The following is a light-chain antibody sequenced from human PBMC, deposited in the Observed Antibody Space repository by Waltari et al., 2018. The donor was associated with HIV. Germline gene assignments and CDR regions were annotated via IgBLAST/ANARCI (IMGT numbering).Light chain of an antibody. CDR1: ALPNKY. Sequence: SYELTQPPSGSVSPGQTARITCSGDALPNKYTYWYQQKPGQAPVLVIYRDSERPSGIPERFSGSSSGTTVTLTISGVQAEDEADYYCQSADSSGSYVFATGTRVTVL. J-gene: IGLJ1*01. CDR2: RDS. CDR3: QSADSSGSYV. V-gene: IGLV3-25*03.